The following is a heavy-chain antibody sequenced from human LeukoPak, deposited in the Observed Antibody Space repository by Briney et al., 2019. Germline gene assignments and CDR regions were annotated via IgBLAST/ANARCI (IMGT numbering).Heavy chain of an antibody. D-gene: IGHD6-19*01. V-gene: IGHV1-2*02. J-gene: IGHJ3*02. Sequence: ASVKVSCKASGYTFTGYYMHWVRQAPGQGLEWMGWINPNSGGTNYAQKFQGGVAMTRDTSISTAYMELSRLRSDDTAVYYCARGFDSSGWYKAFDIWGQGTMVTVSS. CDR1: GYTFTGYY. CDR3: ARGFDSSGWYKAFDI. CDR2: INPNSGGT.